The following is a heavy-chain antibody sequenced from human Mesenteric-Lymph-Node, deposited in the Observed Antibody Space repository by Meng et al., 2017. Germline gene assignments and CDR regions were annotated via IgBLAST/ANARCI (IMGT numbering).Heavy chain of an antibody. CDR1: GVSVSSNIR. CDR2: IDDSGST. V-gene: IGHV4-4*02. D-gene: IGHD1-26*01. Sequence: LRDPVPGLVKPSATLSLPCGVSGVSVSSNIRWTWVRQPPGKGLEWIGDIDDSGSTNYKPSLNSRISISLDKSKNHFSLKVNSVTAADTAVYYCARGKQDAWELLAYWGQGALVTVSS. J-gene: IGHJ4*02. CDR3: ARGKQDAWELLAY.